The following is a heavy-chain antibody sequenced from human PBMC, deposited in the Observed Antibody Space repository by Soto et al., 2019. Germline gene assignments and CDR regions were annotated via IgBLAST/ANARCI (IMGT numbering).Heavy chain of an antibody. CDR3: ARHGGSGVDY. CDR2: IYYSGST. D-gene: IGHD6-19*01. J-gene: IGHJ4*02. CDR1: GGSISSSIYY. Sequence: SETLSLTCTVSGGSISSSIYYWGWIRQPPGKGLEWIGSIYYSGSTYYNPSLKSRVTISVDTSKNQFSLKLSSVTAADTAVYYCARHGGSGVDYWGQGTLVTVS. V-gene: IGHV4-39*01.